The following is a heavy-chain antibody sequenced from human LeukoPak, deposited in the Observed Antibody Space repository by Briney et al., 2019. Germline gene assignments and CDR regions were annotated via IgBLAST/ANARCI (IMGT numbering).Heavy chain of an antibody. V-gene: IGHV4-59*01. CDR2: IYSSGST. CDR3: ARGDHYYYTMDV. CDR1: GGSISSYY. J-gene: IGHJ6*04. D-gene: IGHD2-21*02. Sequence: SETLSLTCTVSGGSISSYYWSWIRQPPGEGLEWIGYIYSSGSTNYNPSLKSRVNISVDTSKNQFSLKLTSMTAADTAVYYCARGDHYYYTMDVWGKGTTVTVSS.